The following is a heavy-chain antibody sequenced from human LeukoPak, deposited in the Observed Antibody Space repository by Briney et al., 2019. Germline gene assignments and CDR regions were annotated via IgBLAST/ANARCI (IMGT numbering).Heavy chain of an antibody. D-gene: IGHD3-9*01. CDR2: ISGSSSYI. CDR1: GFTFSSYS. CDR3: AKRHDILTGSFDY. V-gene: IGHV3-21*04. J-gene: IGHJ4*02. Sequence: PGGSLRLSCAASGFTFSSYSMNWVRQAPGKGLEWVSSISGSSSYIYYADSVKGRFTISRDNSKNTLYLQMNSLRAEDTAVYYCAKRHDILTGSFDYWGQGTLVTVSS.